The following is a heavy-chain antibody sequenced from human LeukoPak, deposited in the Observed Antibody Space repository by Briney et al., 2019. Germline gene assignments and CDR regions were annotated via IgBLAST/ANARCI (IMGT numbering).Heavy chain of an antibody. D-gene: IGHD3-22*01. CDR3: ARRGSCYSQNYFDY. CDR1: GFTFSTYA. Sequence: GGSLRLSCAASGFTFSTYAMHWVRQAPGKGLEYVSAISSNGGSTDYANPVKDRFTISRDNSKNTLYLQMDSLRPEDMAVYYCARRGSCYSQNYFDYWGQGTLVTVSS. J-gene: IGHJ4*02. V-gene: IGHV3-64*01. CDR2: ISSNGGST.